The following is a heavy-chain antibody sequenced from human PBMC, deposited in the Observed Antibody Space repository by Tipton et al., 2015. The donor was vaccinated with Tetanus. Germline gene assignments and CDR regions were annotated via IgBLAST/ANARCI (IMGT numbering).Heavy chain of an antibody. CDR2: IFYAGST. CDR3: ARDSYYSSRWSFADY. V-gene: IGHV4-59*01. CDR1: GVSISSYY. Sequence: TLSLTCTVSGVSISSYYWSWIRQSPGKGLEWIGYIFYAGSTNSNPSLKSRVTISVDKAKNQFSLKSTSVTAADTAVYYCARDSYYSSRWSFADYWGQGTLVTVSS. J-gene: IGHJ4*02. D-gene: IGHD3-22*01.